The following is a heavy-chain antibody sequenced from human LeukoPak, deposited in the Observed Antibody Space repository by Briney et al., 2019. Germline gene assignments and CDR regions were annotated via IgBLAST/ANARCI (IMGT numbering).Heavy chain of an antibody. J-gene: IGHJ3*02. D-gene: IGHD2-2*01. Sequence: SETLSLTLPVSGGSISRGDYYWRWLRQPPGKGLEWVGYIYYSRSTYQNPSLKSRVTQSVDKSKNQSSLQMNYLTAAAPAVSSCARLVGCSRTSCSWAFGIWGQGAMVIVSS. CDR1: GGSISRGDYY. V-gene: IGHV4-30-4*01. CDR2: IYYSRST. CDR3: ARLVGCSRTSCSWAFGI.